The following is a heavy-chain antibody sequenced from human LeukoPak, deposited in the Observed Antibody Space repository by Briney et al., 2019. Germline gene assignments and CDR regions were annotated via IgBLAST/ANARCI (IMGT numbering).Heavy chain of an antibody. D-gene: IGHD2-15*01. CDR3: ARVGLGKDTAFDI. J-gene: IGHJ3*02. CDR1: VYAFTGHY. CDR2: INSNSGDT. Sequence: GASVKVSCKTSVYAFTGHYIPWVRQAPGQGLEWLGWINSNSGDTKYEEKFQGRVTMTRDTSITTVYMDLTRLTSDDAAVYYCARVGLGKDTAFDIWGQGTMVTVSS. V-gene: IGHV1-2*02.